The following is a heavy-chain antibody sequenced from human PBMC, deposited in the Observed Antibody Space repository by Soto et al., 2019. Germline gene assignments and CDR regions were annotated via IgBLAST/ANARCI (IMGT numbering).Heavy chain of an antibody. V-gene: IGHV1-18*01. D-gene: IGHD7-27*01. CDR1: GYTFTCYG. J-gene: IGHJ3*02. CDR3: ARWDLGIGAFDI. Sequence: ASVKVSCKASGYTFTCYGISWVRQAPGQGLEWMGWISAYNGNTNYAQKLQGRVTMTTDTSTSTAYMELRSLRSDDTAVYYCARWDLGIGAFDIWGQGTMVTVSS. CDR2: ISAYNGNT.